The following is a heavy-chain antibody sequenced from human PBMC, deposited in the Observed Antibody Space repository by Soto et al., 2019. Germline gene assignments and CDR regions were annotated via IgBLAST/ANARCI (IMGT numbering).Heavy chain of an antibody. V-gene: IGHV3-53*01. Sequence: HPGGSLRLSCAVSGFTVRSNYMSWVRQAPGKGLEWVSIIYSSGNTYYADSVKGRFTMSRDTSNNTVFLQMSSLRAEDTAVYYCARVSSPFGYWGQGTLVTVS. J-gene: IGHJ4*02. D-gene: IGHD3-16*01. CDR3: ARVSSPFGY. CDR1: GFTVRSNY. CDR2: IYSSGNT.